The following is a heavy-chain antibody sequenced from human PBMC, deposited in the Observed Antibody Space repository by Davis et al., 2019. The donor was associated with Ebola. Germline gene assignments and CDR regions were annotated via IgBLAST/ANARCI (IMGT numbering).Heavy chain of an antibody. V-gene: IGHV4-39*01. Sequence: MPGGSLRLSCTVSGGSISSSSYYWGWIRQPPGKGLEWIGSIYYSGSTYYNPSLKSRVTISVDTSKNQFSLKLSSVTAADTAVYYCARLMITFGGVHFDYWGQGTLVTVSS. D-gene: IGHD3-16*01. CDR1: GGSISSSSYY. J-gene: IGHJ4*02. CDR2: IYYSGST. CDR3: ARLMITFGGVHFDY.